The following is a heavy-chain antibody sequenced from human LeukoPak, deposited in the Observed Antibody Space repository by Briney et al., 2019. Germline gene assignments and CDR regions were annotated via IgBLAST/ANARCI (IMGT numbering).Heavy chain of an antibody. Sequence: PGGSLRLSCAASGFYFSGSAMHWVRQASGKGLEWVGRIRGKANNYATVYAASVKGRFTISRDDSKNTAFLQMNSLKTEDTAVYYCTRGQEKGPVAAAGTVYYYHMDVWGKGTTVTISS. CDR1: GFYFSGSA. CDR3: TRGQEKGPVAAAGTVYYYHMDV. J-gene: IGHJ6*03. CDR2: IRGKANNYAT. V-gene: IGHV3-73*01. D-gene: IGHD6-13*01.